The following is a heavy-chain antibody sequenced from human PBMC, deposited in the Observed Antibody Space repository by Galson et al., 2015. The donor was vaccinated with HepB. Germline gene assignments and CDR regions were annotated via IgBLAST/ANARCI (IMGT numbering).Heavy chain of an antibody. V-gene: IGHV3-30*19. CDR2: IAYDSREK. D-gene: IGHD6-13*01. Sequence: SLRLSCAASGFTFSSHGMHWVRQAPGKGLDWVGVIAYDSREKYFADSVKGRFTISRDNSESTLYLQMNSLRPEDTAVYYCARAIRMPGTPENGFDVWGHGTMVTVSS. CDR1: GFTFSSHG. CDR3: ARAIRMPGTPENGFDV. J-gene: IGHJ3*01.